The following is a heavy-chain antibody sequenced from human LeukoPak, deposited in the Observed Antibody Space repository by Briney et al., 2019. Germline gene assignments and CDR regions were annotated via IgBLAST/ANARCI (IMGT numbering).Heavy chain of an antibody. V-gene: IGHV1-2*02. J-gene: IGHJ4*02. Sequence: ASVKVSCKASGYTFIGYYMHWVRQAPGQGLEWMGWINPNSGGTNYAQKFQGRVTMTRDTSISTAYMELSSLRSEDTAVYYCARAGTISYYDSSGYSVSDYWGQGTLVTVSS. CDR3: ARAGTISYYDSSGYSVSDY. CDR2: INPNSGGT. D-gene: IGHD3-22*01. CDR1: GYTFIGYY.